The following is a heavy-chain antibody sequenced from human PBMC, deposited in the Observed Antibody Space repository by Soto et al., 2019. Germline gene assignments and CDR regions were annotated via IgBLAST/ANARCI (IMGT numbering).Heavy chain of an antibody. D-gene: IGHD2-2*01. Sequence: SETLSLTCTVSGGSISSYYWSWIRQPPGKGLEWIGCIYYSGSTNYNPSLKSRVTISVDTSKNQFSLKLSSVTAADTAVYYCASSTRNYYYYYMDVWGKGTTVTVS. CDR1: GGSISSYY. J-gene: IGHJ6*03. V-gene: IGHV4-59*01. CDR2: IYYSGST. CDR3: ASSTRNYYYYYMDV.